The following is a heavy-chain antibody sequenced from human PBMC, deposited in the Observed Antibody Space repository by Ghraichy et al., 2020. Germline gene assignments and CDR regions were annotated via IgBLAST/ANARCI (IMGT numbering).Heavy chain of an antibody. CDR2: INPNSGGT. J-gene: IGHJ6*03. V-gene: IGHV1-2*06. D-gene: IGHD4-17*01. CDR1: GYTFTGYY. Sequence: ASVKVSCKASGYTFTGYYMHWVRQAPGQGLEWMGRINPNSGGTNYAQKFQGRVTMTGDTSISTAYMELSRLRSDDTAVYYCARDPQYGDYVRYYYMDVWGKGTTVTVSS. CDR3: ARDPQYGDYVRYYYMDV.